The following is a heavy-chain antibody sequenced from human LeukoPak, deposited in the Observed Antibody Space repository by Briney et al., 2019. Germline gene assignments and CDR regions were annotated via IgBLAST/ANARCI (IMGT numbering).Heavy chain of an antibody. J-gene: IGHJ4*02. D-gene: IGHD4-23*01. Sequence: ASVKVSCKASGYTFTSYYMHWVRQAPGKGLEWMGGFDPEDGETIYAQKFQARVTMTEDTSTDTAYMELSSLRSEDTAVYYCATVGGIYGGNPYFDYWGQGTLVTVSS. V-gene: IGHV1-24*01. CDR1: GYTFTSYY. CDR2: FDPEDGET. CDR3: ATVGGIYGGNPYFDY.